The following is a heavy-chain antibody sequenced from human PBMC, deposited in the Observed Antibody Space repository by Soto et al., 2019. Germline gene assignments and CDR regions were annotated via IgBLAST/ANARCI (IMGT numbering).Heavy chain of an antibody. CDR2: ISAYNGNT. V-gene: IGHV1-18*04. D-gene: IGHD3-3*01. CDR3: ARVSRFLEWLFQIPFDY. J-gene: IGHJ4*02. Sequence: ASVKVSCKASGYTFTSYGISWVRQAPGQGLEWMGWISAYNGNTNYAQKLQGRVTMTTDTSTSTAYMELRSLRSDDTAVYYCARVSRFLEWLFQIPFDYWGQGTLVTVSS. CDR1: GYTFTSYG.